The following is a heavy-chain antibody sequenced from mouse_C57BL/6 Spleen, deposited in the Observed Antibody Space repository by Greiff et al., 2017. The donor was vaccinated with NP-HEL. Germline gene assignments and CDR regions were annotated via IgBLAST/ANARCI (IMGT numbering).Heavy chain of an antibody. D-gene: IGHD2-4*01. Sequence: EVQGVESGGGLVKPGGSLKLSCAASGFTFSDYGMHWVRQAPEKGLEWVAYISSGSSTIYYADTVKGRFTISRDNAKNTLFLQMTSLGSEDTAMYYCAIQGPADYDVGWFAYWGQGTLVTVSA. CDR1: GFTFSDYG. V-gene: IGHV5-17*01. CDR2: ISSGSSTI. J-gene: IGHJ3*01. CDR3: AIQGPADYDVGWFAY.